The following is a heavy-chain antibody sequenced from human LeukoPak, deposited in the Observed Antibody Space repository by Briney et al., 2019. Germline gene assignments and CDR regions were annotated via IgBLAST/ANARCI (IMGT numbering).Heavy chain of an antibody. CDR3: ARDGPFHSGSYGFFDY. D-gene: IGHD1-26*01. J-gene: IGHJ4*02. CDR1: GFTFSDFW. Sequence: QTGGSLRLSCAASGFTFSDFWMHWVRQAPGKGLVWVSRINSGGTVTNYADSVKGRFTISRDNSKNTLYLQMNSLRAEDTAVYYCARDGPFHSGSYGFFDYWGQGTLVTVSS. V-gene: IGHV3-74*01. CDR2: INSGGTVT.